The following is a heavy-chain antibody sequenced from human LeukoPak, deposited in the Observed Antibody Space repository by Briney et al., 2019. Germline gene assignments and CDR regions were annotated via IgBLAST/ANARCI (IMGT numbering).Heavy chain of an antibody. CDR3: ASLGSFPIDAFDI. V-gene: IGHV4-38-2*02. CDR2: IYHSGST. Sequence: SETLSLTCTVSGYSISSGYYWGWIRQPPGKGLEWIGSIYHSGSTYYNPSLKSRVTISVDTSKNQFSLKLSSVTAADTAVYYCASLGSFPIDAFDIWGQGTMVTVSS. D-gene: IGHD2-15*01. CDR1: GYSISSGYY. J-gene: IGHJ3*02.